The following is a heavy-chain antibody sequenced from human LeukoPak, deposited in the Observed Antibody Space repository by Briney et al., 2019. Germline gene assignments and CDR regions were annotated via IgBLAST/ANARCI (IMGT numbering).Heavy chain of an antibody. CDR1: GFTFSSYW. J-gene: IGHJ4*02. Sequence: GGSLRLSCAASGFTFSSYWMSWVRQAPGKGLEWVANIKQDGSEKYYVDSVKGRFTISRDNAKNSLYLQMNSLRAEDTAVYYCARERNVYDSSGYCFDYWGQGTLVTVSS. V-gene: IGHV3-7*01. D-gene: IGHD3-22*01. CDR3: ARERNVYDSSGYCFDY. CDR2: IKQDGSEK.